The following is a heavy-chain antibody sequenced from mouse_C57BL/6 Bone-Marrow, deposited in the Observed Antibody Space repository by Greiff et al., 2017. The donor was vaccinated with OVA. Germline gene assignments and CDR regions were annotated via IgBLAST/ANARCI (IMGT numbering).Heavy chain of an antibody. CDR2: ILPGSGST. Sequence: QVQLQQSGAELMKPGASVKLSCKATGYTFPGYWLAWVKQRPGHGLAWIGEILPGSGSTNYNEKFKGKATFTDDTSSNTAYMQLRSLTTEESASYYCARRPFYYGSSRYFDVWGTGTTVTVAS. CDR1: GYTFPGYW. D-gene: IGHD1-1*01. V-gene: IGHV1-9*01. J-gene: IGHJ1*03. CDR3: ARRPFYYGSSRYFDV.